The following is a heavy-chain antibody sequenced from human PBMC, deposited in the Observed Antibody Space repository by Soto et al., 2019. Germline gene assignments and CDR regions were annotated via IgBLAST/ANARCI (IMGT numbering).Heavy chain of an antibody. CDR1: GDSVSSNSAA. Sequence: SQALSLTCAISGDSVSSNSAASNWIRQSPSRGLEWLGRTYYRSKWYNDYAVSVKSRITINPDTSKNQFSLQLNSVTPDDTAVYYCARSMGSDRKRYGMDVWGQGTTVTVSS. CDR2: TYYRSKWYN. CDR3: ARSMGSDRKRYGMDV. J-gene: IGHJ6*02. D-gene: IGHD2-15*01. V-gene: IGHV6-1*01.